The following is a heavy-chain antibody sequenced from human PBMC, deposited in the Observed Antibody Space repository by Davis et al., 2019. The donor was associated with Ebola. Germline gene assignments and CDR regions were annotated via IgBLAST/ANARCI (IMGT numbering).Heavy chain of an antibody. CDR1: GFTFSSFG. CDR2: ISYDGSNK. D-gene: IGHD6-19*01. CDR3: AKSDRLVR. V-gene: IGHV3-30*18. Sequence: GESLKIPCAAPGFTFSSFGMHWVRRAPGKGLEWVAVISYDGSNKYYGDSVKGRFTISRDNSKNTLYLQMNSLRAEDTAVYYCAKSDRLVRWGQGTLVTVSS. J-gene: IGHJ4*02.